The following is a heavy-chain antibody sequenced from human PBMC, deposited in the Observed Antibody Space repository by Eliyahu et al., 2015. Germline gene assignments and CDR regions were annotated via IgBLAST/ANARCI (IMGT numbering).Heavy chain of an antibody. J-gene: IGHJ4*02. CDR1: GXIFNGXX. CDR2: IKSKVDGGTA. V-gene: IGHV3-15*01. CDR3: TADLPDQGGGYDLDY. Sequence: EVQLVESGGGLVKPGXSLRLXCAAXGXIFNGXXXGWVRQPPAKGLEWVGRIKSKVDGGTAAYAAPVEGRFTISRDDSENTLYLQMTSLKTEDTAVYYCTADLPDQGGGYDLDYWGQGTLVTVSS. D-gene: IGHD5-12*01.